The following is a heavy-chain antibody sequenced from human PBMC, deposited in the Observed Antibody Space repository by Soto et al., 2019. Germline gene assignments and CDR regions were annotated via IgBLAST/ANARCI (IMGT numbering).Heavy chain of an antibody. CDR3: ARAMIRGINYYGMDV. CDR2: IYPGDSDT. D-gene: IGHD3-10*01. Sequence: GESLKISCKGSGYSFTSYWIGWVRQMPGKGVEGMGIIYPGDSDTRYSPSFQGQVTISADKSISTAYLQWSSLKASDTAMYYWARAMIRGINYYGMDVWGQGTTVTVSS. V-gene: IGHV5-51*01. J-gene: IGHJ6*02. CDR1: GYSFTSYW.